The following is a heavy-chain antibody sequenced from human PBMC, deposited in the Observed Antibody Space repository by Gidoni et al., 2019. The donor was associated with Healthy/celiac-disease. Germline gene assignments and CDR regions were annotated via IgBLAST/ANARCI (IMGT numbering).Heavy chain of an antibody. D-gene: IGHD5-18*01. CDR3: TTDPYSYGYRSYYYYYMDV. CDR1: GFTFSNAW. CDR2: IKSKTDGGTT. J-gene: IGHJ6*03. Sequence: EVQLVESGGGLVKPGGSLRLSCAASGFTFSNAWMSWVRQAPGKGLEWVGRIKSKTDGGTTDYAAPVKGRLTISRDDSKNTLYLQMNSLKTEDTAVYDCTTDPYSYGYRSYYYYYMDVWGKGTTVTVSS. V-gene: IGHV3-15*01.